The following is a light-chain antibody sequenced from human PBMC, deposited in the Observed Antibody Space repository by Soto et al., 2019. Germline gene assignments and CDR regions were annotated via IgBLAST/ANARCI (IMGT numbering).Light chain of an antibody. CDR2: WAS. CDR1: QSILYSPSNKNA. Sequence: DIVMTQSPDSLAVSLGERATINCKSSQSILYSPSNKNALAWYAQKPGESPKLIISWASTRESGVPDRFSGSESGTDFTLTISSLQAEDVAVYYCQQFYTTPTFGGGTQVEL. CDR3: QQFYTTPT. V-gene: IGKV4-1*01. J-gene: IGKJ4*01.